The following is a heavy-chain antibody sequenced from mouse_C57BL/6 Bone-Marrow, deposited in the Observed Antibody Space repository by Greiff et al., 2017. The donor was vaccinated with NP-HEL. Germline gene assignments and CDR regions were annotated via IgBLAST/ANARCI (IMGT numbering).Heavy chain of an antibody. V-gene: IGHV1-76*01. D-gene: IGHD1-1*01. J-gene: IGHJ2*01. CDR1: GYTFTDYY. CDR2: IYPGSGNT. Sequence: QVQLKQSGAELVRPGASVKLSCKASGYTFTDYYINWVKQRPGQGLEWIARIYPGSGNTYYNEKFKGKATLTAEKSSSTAYMQLSSLTSEDSAVYFCAREGITTVVADFDYWGQGTTLTVSS. CDR3: AREGITTVVADFDY.